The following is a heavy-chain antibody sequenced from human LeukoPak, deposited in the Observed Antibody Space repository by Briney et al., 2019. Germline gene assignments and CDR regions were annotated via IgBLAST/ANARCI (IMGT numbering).Heavy chain of an antibody. CDR3: ARDHYYGSVLDW. CDR1: GFTFSSYA. Sequence: GRSLRLSCAASGFTFSSYAMHWARQAPGKGLEWVAVISYDGSNKYYADSVKGRFTISRDNSKNTLYLQMNSLRAEDTAVYYCARDHYYGSVLDWWGQGTLVTVSS. V-gene: IGHV3-30-3*01. J-gene: IGHJ4*02. D-gene: IGHD3-10*01. CDR2: ISYDGSNK.